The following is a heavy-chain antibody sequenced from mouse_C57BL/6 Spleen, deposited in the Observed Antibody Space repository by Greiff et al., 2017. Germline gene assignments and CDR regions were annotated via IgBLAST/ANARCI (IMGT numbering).Heavy chain of an antibody. Sequence: LQESGAELVRPGASVKLSCKASGYTFTDYYINWVKQRPGQGLEWIARLYPGSGNTYYNEKFKGKATLTAEKSSSTAYMQLSSLTSEDSAVYFCARSGYYHYYAMDYWGQGTSVTVSS. CDR3: ARSGYYHYYAMDY. V-gene: IGHV1-76*01. CDR1: GYTFTDYY. CDR2: LYPGSGNT. D-gene: IGHD2-3*01. J-gene: IGHJ4*01.